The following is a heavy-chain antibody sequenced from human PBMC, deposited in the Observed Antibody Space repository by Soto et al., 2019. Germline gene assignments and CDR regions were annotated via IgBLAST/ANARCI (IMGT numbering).Heavy chain of an antibody. CDR2: ISGSGGST. D-gene: IGHD3-22*01. J-gene: IGHJ3*02. CDR3: AKDTGSITMIVVVMGAFDI. Sequence: GGSLRLSCAASGFTFSSYAMSWVRQAPGKGLEWVSAISGSGGSTYYADSVKGRFTISRDNSKNTLYLQMNSLRAEDTAVYYCAKDTGSITMIVVVMGAFDIWGQGTMVTVSS. V-gene: IGHV3-23*01. CDR1: GFTFSSYA.